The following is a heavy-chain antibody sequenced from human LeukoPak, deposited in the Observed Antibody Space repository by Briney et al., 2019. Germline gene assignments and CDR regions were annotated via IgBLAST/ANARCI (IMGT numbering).Heavy chain of an antibody. V-gene: IGHV3-23*01. CDR3: AKDQLSLLWFGEFLNWFDP. Sequence: GGSLRLSCAASGFTFSSYAMSWVRQAPGKGLEWVSAISGSGGSTYYADSVKGRFTISRDNSKNTLYLQMSSLRAEDTAVYYCAKDQLSLLWFGEFLNWFDPWGQGTLVTVSS. D-gene: IGHD3-10*01. CDR2: ISGSGGST. J-gene: IGHJ5*02. CDR1: GFTFSSYA.